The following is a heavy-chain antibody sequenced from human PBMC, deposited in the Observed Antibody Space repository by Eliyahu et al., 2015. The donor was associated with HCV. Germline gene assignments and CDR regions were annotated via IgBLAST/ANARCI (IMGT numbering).Heavy chain of an antibody. CDR1: GFXFSSYW. Sequence: EVQLVESGGGLVQXGGSXXXXCXASGFXFSSYWMTWVRQAPGKGLEWVANINQDGREKYYVDSVKGRFSISRDNGKNSLYLQMTSLRAEDTALYYCAKAIAAPQSYWGQGTLVTVSS. V-gene: IGHV3-7*01. CDR2: INQDGREK. D-gene: IGHD6-6*01. J-gene: IGHJ4*02. CDR3: AKAIAAPQSY.